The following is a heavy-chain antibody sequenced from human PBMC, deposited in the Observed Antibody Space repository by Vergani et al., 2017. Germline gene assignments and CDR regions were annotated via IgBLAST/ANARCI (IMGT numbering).Heavy chain of an antibody. CDR3: ARDVGCGDYTWPGTQYYYYYMDV. CDR2: INPNSGGT. V-gene: IGHV1-2*02. J-gene: IGHJ6*03. Sequence: QVQLVQSGAEVKKPGASVKVSCKASGYTFTGYYMHWARQAPGQGLEWMGWINPNSGGTNYAQKFQGRVTMTRDTSISTAYMELSRLRSDDTAVYYCARDVGCGDYTWPGTQYYYYYMDVWGKGTTVTVSS. CDR1: GYTFTGYY. D-gene: IGHD4-11*01.